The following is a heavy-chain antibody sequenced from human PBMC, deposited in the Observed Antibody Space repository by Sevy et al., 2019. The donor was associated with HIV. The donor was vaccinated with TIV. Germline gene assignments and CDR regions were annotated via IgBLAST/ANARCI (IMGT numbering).Heavy chain of an antibody. J-gene: IGHJ3*02. CDR1: GFTFSSHW. V-gene: IGHV3-74*01. CDR2: LNYDGSYT. Sequence: GGSLRLSCAASGFTFSSHWMQWVRQAPGKGLVWVSRLNYDGSYTNYADAVKGQFTISRDNVKSTLYLQMNSLRAEDTALYYCARSKVGVGDAFDIWGQGTMVTVSS. D-gene: IGHD3-16*01. CDR3: ARSKVGVGDAFDI.